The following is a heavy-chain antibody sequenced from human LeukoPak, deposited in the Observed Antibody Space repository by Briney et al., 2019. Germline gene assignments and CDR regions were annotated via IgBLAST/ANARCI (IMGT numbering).Heavy chain of an antibody. CDR1: GFTFSSYA. V-gene: IGHV3-23*01. Sequence: GGSLRLSCAASGFTFSSYAMSWVRQAPGKGLEWVSAISGSGGSTYYADSVKGRFTISRDNSKNTLHLQMNSLRAEDTAVYYCAKGGYSGSYYGLRFDYWGQGTLVTVSS. CDR2: ISGSGGST. J-gene: IGHJ4*02. D-gene: IGHD1-26*01. CDR3: AKGGYSGSYYGLRFDY.